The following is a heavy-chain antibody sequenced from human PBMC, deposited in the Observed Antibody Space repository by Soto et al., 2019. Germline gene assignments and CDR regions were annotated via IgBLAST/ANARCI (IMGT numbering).Heavy chain of an antibody. V-gene: IGHV1-2*04. CDR3: ARVHWNYDKGMAV. D-gene: IGHD1-1*01. CDR1: GYTFTGYY. Sequence: ASVKVSCKASGYTFTGYYMHWVRQAPGQGLEWMGWINPNSGGTNYAQKFQGWVTMTRDTSISTAYMELSRLRSDDTAVYYCARVHWNYDKGMAVWGQGTTVTVSS. CDR2: INPNSGGT. J-gene: IGHJ6*02.